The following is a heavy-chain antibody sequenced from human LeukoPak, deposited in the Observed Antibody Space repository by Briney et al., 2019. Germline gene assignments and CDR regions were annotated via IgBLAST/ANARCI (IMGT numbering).Heavy chain of an antibody. CDR2: IKQDGSEK. V-gene: IGHV3-7*01. J-gene: IGHJ5*02. D-gene: IGHD3-3*01. CDR1: GFTFSSYW. Sequence: GGSLRLSCAASGFTFSSYWMSWVRQAPGKGLEWVANIKQDGSEKYYVDSVKGRFTISRDNAKNSLYLQMNSLRAEDTAVYYCARFEGFLKWLLYSWGQGTLVTVSS. CDR3: ARFEGFLKWLLYS.